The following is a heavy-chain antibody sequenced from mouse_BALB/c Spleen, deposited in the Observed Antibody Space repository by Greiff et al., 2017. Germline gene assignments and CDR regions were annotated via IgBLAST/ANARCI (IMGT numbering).Heavy chain of an antibody. Sequence: EVKLQESGGGLVKPGGSLKLSCAASGFTFSSYAMSWVRQSPEKRLEWVAEISSGGSYTYYPDTVTGRFTISRDNAKNTLYLEMSSLRSEDTAMYYCARVDRIYAMDYWGQGTSVTVSS. J-gene: IGHJ4*01. D-gene: IGHD2-14*01. CDR3: ARVDRIYAMDY. CDR2: ISSGGSYT. CDR1: GFTFSSYA. V-gene: IGHV5-9-4*01.